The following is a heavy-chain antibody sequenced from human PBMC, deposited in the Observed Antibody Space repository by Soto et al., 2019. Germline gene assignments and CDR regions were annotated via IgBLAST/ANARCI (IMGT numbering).Heavy chain of an antibody. J-gene: IGHJ6*02. V-gene: IGHV2-5*01. CDR3: ARTVLLRFLELGVGMDV. CDR2: IYWNDDK. Sequence: GSGPTLVNPTQTLTLTCTFSGFSLSTSGVGVGWIRQPPGKALEWLALIYWNDDKRYSPSLKSRLTITKDTSKNQVVLTMTNMDPVDTATYYCARTVLLRFLELGVGMDVWGQGTTVTVSS. D-gene: IGHD3-3*01. CDR1: GFSLSTSGVG.